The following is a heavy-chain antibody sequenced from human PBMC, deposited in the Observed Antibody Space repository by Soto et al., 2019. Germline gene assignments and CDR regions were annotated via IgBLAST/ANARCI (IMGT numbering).Heavy chain of an antibody. J-gene: IGHJ4*02. D-gene: IGHD3-10*01. CDR1: GFTFSSYA. CDR2: ISYDGSKK. Sequence: QVQLVESGGGVVQPGRSLRLSCAASGFTFSSYAMHWVRQAPGKGLEWVAVISYDGSKKYYADSVKGRFTISRDNSKNTLYLQMNSLRAEDTAVYYCARDEWGFGEKDNIPGGYGGQGTLVTVSA. V-gene: IGHV3-30-3*01. CDR3: ARDEWGFGEKDNIPGGY.